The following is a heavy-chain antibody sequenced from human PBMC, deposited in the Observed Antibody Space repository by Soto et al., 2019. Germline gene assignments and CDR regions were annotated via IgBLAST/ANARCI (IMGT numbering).Heavy chain of an antibody. V-gene: IGHV3-7*01. CDR2: IKQDGSEK. J-gene: IGHJ4*02. Sequence: PGGSLRLSCAASGFTFSSYWVSWVRQAPGKGLEWVANIKQDGSEKYYVDSVKGRFTISRDNAKNSLYLQMNSLRAEDTAVYYCARSGFLEDYFDYWGQGTLVTSPQ. D-gene: IGHD3-3*01. CDR1: GFTFSSYW. CDR3: ARSGFLEDYFDY.